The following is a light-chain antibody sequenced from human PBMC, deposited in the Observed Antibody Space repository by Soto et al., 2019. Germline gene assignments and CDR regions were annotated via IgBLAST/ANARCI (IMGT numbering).Light chain of an antibody. CDR3: QQSYSNPRT. CDR1: QSISSY. Sequence: DIHMTQSPSSLSASVGDKVTITCPASQSISSYLNWYQQKPGKAPKVLMYATSNLQSGVPSTLSGSGSGTDFTLTISSLQPDDFATYYCQQSYSNPRTFGPGTKVDIK. V-gene: IGKV1-39*01. CDR2: ATS. J-gene: IGKJ3*01.